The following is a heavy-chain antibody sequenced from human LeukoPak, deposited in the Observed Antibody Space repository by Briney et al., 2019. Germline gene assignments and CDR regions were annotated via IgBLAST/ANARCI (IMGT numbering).Heavy chain of an antibody. CDR3: ARSPTRWYGDYDDYLDY. CDR1: GGSISSNSFY. D-gene: IGHD4-17*01. CDR2: IYYSGST. Sequence: SETLSLTCSVSGGSISSNSFYWGWIRQPPGKGLEWIGSIYYSGSTFYNSSLESRVSLSVDMTKNQLSLKLTSMTAADTAVYYCARSPTRWYGDYDDYLDYWGQGTLVTVSS. J-gene: IGHJ4*02. V-gene: IGHV4-39*01.